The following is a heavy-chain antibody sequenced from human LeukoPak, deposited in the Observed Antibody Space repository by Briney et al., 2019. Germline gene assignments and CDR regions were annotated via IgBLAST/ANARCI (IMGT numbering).Heavy chain of an antibody. CDR2: IKPNSGGT. Sequence: GASVKVSCKVSGYTLTELSMHWVRQAPGQGLEWMGWIKPNSGGTNYAQMFQGRVTMTRDTSISTAYMELSRLRSDDTGVYYCARDQGLYSPTVTTSLSNYWGEGTLVSVS. V-gene: IGHV1-2*02. CDR1: GYTLTELS. J-gene: IGHJ4*02. D-gene: IGHD4-17*01. CDR3: ARDQGLYSPTVTTSLSNY.